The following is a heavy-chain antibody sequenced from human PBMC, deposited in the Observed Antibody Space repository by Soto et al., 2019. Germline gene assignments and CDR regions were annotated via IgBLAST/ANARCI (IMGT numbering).Heavy chain of an antibody. CDR3: AREAPRAYYDFWSGLGQGLYYYYGMDV. CDR2: IYYSGST. J-gene: IGHJ6*02. D-gene: IGHD3-3*01. V-gene: IGHV4-30-4*01. CDR1: GGSISSGDYY. Sequence: PSETLSLTCTVSGGSISSGDYYWSWIRQPPGKGLEWIGYIYYSGSTYYSPSLKSRVTISVDTSKNQFSLKLSSVTAADTAVYYCAREAPRAYYDFWSGLGQGLYYYYGMDVWGQGTTVTVSS.